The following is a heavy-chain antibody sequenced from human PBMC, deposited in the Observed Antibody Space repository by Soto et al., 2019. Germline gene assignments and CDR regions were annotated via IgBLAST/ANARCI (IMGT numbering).Heavy chain of an antibody. V-gene: IGHV3-30*18. CDR3: AKQGLPHHNWFDP. CDR1: GFTFSSYG. CDR2: ISYDGSNK. Sequence: PGGSLRLSCAASGFTFSSYGIHWVRQAPGKGLEWVAVISYDGSNKYYADSVKGRFTIPRDNSKNTLYLQVNSLRADDTAVYYCAKQGLPHHNWFDPWGQGTLVTVSS. J-gene: IGHJ5*02. D-gene: IGHD2-15*01.